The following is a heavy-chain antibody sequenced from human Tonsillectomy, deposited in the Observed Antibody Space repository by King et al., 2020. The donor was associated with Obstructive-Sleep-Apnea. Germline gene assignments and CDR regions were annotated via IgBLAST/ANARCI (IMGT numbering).Heavy chain of an antibody. J-gene: IGHJ4*02. CDR2: ISCDSGDT. V-gene: IGHV1-18*01. CDR1: GYIFTNYG. D-gene: IGHD4-23*01. Sequence: QLVQSGAEVKKPGASVKVSCKPSGYIFTNYGISWVRQAPGQGLEWMGWISCDSGDTNYAQKFQGRVAMTTDTSTSTAYMELWGLKLDDTAIYYCARDPNEYGGTSVFDFWGQGPLVTVSS. CDR3: ARDPNEYGGTSVFDF.